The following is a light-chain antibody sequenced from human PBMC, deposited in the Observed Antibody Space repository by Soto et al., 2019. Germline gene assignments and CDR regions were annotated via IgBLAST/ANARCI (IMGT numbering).Light chain of an antibody. V-gene: IGLV2-11*01. CDR2: DVS. CDR1: SSDVGGYNY. Sequence: QSALTQPRSVSGSPGQSGTISCTGTSSDVGGYNYVSWYQQHPGKAPKLMIYDVSKRPSGVPDRFSGSKSGNTASLTISGLHAEDEADYYCCSYAGSYTKVFGTRTKLTVL. J-gene: IGLJ1*01. CDR3: CSYAGSYTKV.